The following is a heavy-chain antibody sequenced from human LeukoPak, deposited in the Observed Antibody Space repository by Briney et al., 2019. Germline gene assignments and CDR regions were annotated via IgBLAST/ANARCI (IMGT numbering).Heavy chain of an antibody. CDR3: AKDLDPWQHGAFDI. J-gene: IGHJ3*02. CDR2: ISYDGSKK. CDR1: GFSFSTYD. D-gene: IGHD3-3*01. Sequence: GGSLRLSCAASGFSFSTYDMHWVRQAPGKGLEWVAVISYDGSKKYYADSVKGRFTISRDNSKNTLYLQMNSLRAEDTAVYYCAKDLDPWQHGAFDIWGQGTMVTVSS. V-gene: IGHV3-30-3*01.